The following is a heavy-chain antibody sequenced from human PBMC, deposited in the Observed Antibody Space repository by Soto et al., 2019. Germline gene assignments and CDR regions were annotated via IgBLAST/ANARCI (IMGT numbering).Heavy chain of an antibody. Sequence: PSETLSLTCTVSGGSISSGSYYWAWIRQPPGKGLEWIGSLYYSGSTYYNPSLKSRVTMSVDASKNQFSLRLNSVTAADTAVYYCVRQDYRTSSCGVLDSWGQGTLVTVSS. D-gene: IGHD6-6*01. V-gene: IGHV4-39*01. CDR3: VRQDYRTSSCGVLDS. CDR1: GGSISSGSYY. CDR2: LYYSGST. J-gene: IGHJ4*02.